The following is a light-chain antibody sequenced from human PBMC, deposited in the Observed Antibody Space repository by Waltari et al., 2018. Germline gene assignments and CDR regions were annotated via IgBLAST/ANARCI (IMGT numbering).Light chain of an antibody. CDR1: QSLLHSNGNNY. CDR3: MQGTHWPWT. Sequence: DIVMTQSPLSLPVTPGEPASISCRSSQSLLHSNGNNYLNWYLQKPGQSPRRLIYKVSARDSGVPDRFDGSGSGTEFALHINRVEADDVGVYYCMQGTHWPWTFGQGTKVEVK. V-gene: IGKV2-30*02. J-gene: IGKJ1*01. CDR2: KVS.